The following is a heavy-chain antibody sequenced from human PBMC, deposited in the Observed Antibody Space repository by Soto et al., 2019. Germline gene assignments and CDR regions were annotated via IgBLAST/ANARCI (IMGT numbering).Heavy chain of an antibody. V-gene: IGHV5-51*01. D-gene: IGHD3-3*01. CDR2: IYPGDSDT. J-gene: IGHJ4*02. Sequence: PGEALKISCKGSGYSFTSYWIGWVRQMPGKRLERMGIIYPGDSDTRYSPSFQGQVTISADKSISTAYLQWSSLKASDTAMYYCARTLRFLEWPLDYWGQGPLVTASS. CDR1: GYSFTSYW. CDR3: ARTLRFLEWPLDY.